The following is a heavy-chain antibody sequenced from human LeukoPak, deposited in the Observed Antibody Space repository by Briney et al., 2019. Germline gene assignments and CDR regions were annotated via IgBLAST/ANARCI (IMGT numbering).Heavy chain of an antibody. CDR1: GFTFSSYS. D-gene: IGHD2-2*01. CDR2: ISSSSSTI. J-gene: IGHJ4*02. Sequence: GGSLRPSCAASGFTFSSYSMNWVRQAPGKGLEWVSYISSSSSTIYYADSVKGRFTISRVKAKNSLYLLMNSLRAEDTAVYYCAREYCSSTSCLYDYWGQGTLVTVSS. CDR3: AREYCSSTSCLYDY. V-gene: IGHV3-48*01.